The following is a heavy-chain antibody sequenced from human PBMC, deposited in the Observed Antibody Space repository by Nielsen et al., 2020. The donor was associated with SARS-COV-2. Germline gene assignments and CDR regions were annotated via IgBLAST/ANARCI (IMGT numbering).Heavy chain of an antibody. V-gene: IGHV3-64*01. J-gene: IGHJ2*01. CDR2: ISSNGGST. CDR3: ARDICSGGSCSFDL. CDR1: GFTFSSYA. D-gene: IGHD2-15*01. Sequence: GESLKISCAASGFTFSSYAMHWVRQAPGKGLEYVSAISSNGGSTYYANSVKGRFTISRDNSKNTLYLQMGSLRAEDMAVYYCARDICSGGSCSFDLWGRGTLVTVSS.